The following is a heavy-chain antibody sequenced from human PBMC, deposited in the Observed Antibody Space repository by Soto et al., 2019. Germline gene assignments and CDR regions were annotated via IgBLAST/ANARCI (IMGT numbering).Heavy chain of an antibody. CDR1: GFTFSTYA. CDR3: ARELVLRYFDWSPSYSWFDP. J-gene: IGHJ5*02. V-gene: IGHV3-30-3*01. Sequence: GWLRRACTASGFTFSTYAMHWVRQAPGKGLESVAVISYDGSNKYYADSVKGRFTISRDNSKNTLYLQMSGLRADDTAVYYCARELVLRYFDWSPSYSWFDPWGQGTLVTVSS. CDR2: ISYDGSNK. D-gene: IGHD3-9*01.